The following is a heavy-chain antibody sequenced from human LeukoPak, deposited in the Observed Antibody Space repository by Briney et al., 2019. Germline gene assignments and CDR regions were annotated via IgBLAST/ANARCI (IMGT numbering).Heavy chain of an antibody. CDR2: INWNGGST. CDR3: ARDRGYCSSTRCYRDFDY. J-gene: IGHJ4*02. D-gene: IGHD2-2*01. Sequence: PGGSLRLSCAASGFTFDDYGMGWVRQFPGKGLEWVSGINWNGGSTGYADSVKGRFTISRDNAENSLYLQMNSLRAEDTALYYCARDRGYCSSTRCYRDFDYWGQGTLVTVSS. V-gene: IGHV3-20*04. CDR1: GFTFDDYG.